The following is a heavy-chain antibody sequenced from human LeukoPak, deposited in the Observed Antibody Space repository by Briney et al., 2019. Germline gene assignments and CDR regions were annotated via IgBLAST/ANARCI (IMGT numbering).Heavy chain of an antibody. D-gene: IGHD3-16*01. Sequence: ASVKVSCKASGYTFTSYDINWVRQATGQGLEWMGWMNPNSGNTGYAQKFQGRVTMTRNTSISTAYMELSSLRSEDTAVYYCASLSRASYYYYAMDVWGQGTTVTVSS. V-gene: IGHV1-8*01. CDR1: GYTFTSYD. J-gene: IGHJ6*02. CDR2: MNPNSGNT. CDR3: ASLSRASYYYYAMDV.